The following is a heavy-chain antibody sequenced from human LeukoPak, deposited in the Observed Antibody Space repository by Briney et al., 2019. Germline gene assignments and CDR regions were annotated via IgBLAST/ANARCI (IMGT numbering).Heavy chain of an antibody. D-gene: IGHD6-13*01. CDR1: RSTFSSYG. J-gene: IGHJ5*02. V-gene: IGHV3-30*18. Sequence: PGGSLRLSCAASRSTFSSYGMHWVSQAPGKGLEWVAVISYDGSNKYYADSVKGRFTISRDNSKNTLYLQMNSLRAEDTAVYYCAKDNRAAAGGLGFDPWGQGSLVTVSS. CDR3: AKDNRAAAGGLGFDP. CDR2: ISYDGSNK.